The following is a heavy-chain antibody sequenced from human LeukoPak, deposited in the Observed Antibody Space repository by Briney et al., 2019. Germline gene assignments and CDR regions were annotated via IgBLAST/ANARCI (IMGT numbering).Heavy chain of an antibody. D-gene: IGHD3-10*02. Sequence: EAGGSLRLSCAASGFTFSSYWMHWVRQAPGKGLVWVLRVNSDGSTTTYADSVKGRFTISRDNAKNTLYLQMNSLRAEDTAVYYCARDLFGGSDYWGQGTLVTVSS. CDR2: VNSDGSTT. V-gene: IGHV3-74*01. CDR1: GFTFSSYW. J-gene: IGHJ4*02. CDR3: ARDLFGGSDY.